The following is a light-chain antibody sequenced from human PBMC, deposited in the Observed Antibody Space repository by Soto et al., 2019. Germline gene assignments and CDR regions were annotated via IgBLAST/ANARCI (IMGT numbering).Light chain of an antibody. Sequence: DIQMTQSPSTLSASVGDRVTITCRASQSISSWLAWYQQKPGKAPKLLIYDASSLESGVPSRFSGTGSGTEFTLTISSLQPDEFATDDCPRYNSHWTFGQGTKVDIK. CDR2: DAS. CDR3: PRYNSHWT. J-gene: IGKJ1*01. V-gene: IGKV1-5*01. CDR1: QSISSW.